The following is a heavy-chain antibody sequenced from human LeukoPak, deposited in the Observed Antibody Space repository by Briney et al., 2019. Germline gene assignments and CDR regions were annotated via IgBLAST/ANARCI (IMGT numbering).Heavy chain of an antibody. D-gene: IGHD3-10*01. CDR1: GYTFTSYY. CDR3: ARGVQRIHYYGSGATFTRLRYYFDY. J-gene: IGHJ4*02. CDR2: INPSGGST. Sequence: GASVKVSCKASGYTFTSYYMHWVRQAPGQGLEWMGIINPSGGSTSYAQKFQGRVTMTRDTSTSTVYMELSSLRSEDTAVYYCARGVQRIHYYGSGATFTRLRYYFDYWGQGTLVTVSS. V-gene: IGHV1-46*01.